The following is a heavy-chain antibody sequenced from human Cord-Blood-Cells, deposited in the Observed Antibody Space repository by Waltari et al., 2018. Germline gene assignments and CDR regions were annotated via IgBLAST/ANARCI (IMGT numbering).Heavy chain of an antibody. D-gene: IGHD4-4*01. CDR1: GFTFSSYW. J-gene: IGHJ2*01. Sequence: EVQLVESGGGLVQPGGSLRLSCAASGFTFSSYWMSWVRQAPGKGLELVANKKQDGSEKYYVDSVKGRFTSARDNAKTSLYLQMNSLSAEDTAVYYCARDGDSNFFFDLWGRGTLVTVSS. CDR2: KKQDGSEK. V-gene: IGHV3-7*01. CDR3: ARDGDSNFFFDL.